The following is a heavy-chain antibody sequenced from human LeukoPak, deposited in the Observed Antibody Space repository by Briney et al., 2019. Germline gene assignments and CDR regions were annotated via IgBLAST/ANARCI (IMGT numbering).Heavy chain of an antibody. CDR2: IYTSGST. J-gene: IGHJ6*02. CDR1: GGSISSYY. CDR3: ARERPYEAANSRPPYYYGMDV. D-gene: IGHD2-15*01. V-gene: IGHV4-4*07. Sequence: SETLSLTCTVSGGSISSYYWSWIRQPAGKGLEWIGRIYTSGSTNYNPSLKSRVTMSVDTSKNQFSLKLSAVTAADTAVYYCARERPYEAANSRPPYYYGMDVWGQGTTVTVSS.